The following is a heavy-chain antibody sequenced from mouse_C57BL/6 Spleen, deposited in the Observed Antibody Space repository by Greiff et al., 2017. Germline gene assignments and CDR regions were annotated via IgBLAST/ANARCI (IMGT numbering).Heavy chain of an antibody. CDR3: ARSGDGYYAWFAY. CDR2: IDPSDSAT. Sequence: QVQLKQPGAELVRPGSSVKLSCKASGYTFTSYWMHWVKQRPIQGLEWIGNIDPSDSATHYNQKFKDKATLTVEQSSSTAYMQLISLTSADSAFCYCARSGDGYYAWFAYWGQGTLVTVSA. CDR1: GYTFTSYW. D-gene: IGHD2-3*01. V-gene: IGHV1-52*01. J-gene: IGHJ3*01.